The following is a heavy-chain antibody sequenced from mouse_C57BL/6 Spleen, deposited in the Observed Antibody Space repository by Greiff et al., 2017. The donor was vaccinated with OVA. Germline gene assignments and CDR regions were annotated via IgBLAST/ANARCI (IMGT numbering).Heavy chain of an antibody. V-gene: IGHV1-26*01. Sequence: EVQLQQSGPELVKPGASVKISCRASGYTFTDYYMNWVKQSHGKSLEWIGDINPNNGGTSYNQKFKGKATLTVDKSSSTAYMELRSLTSEDSAVYYCARSYYSNYEGGYWGQGTTLTVSS. CDR3: ARSYYSNYEGGY. CDR1: GYTFTDYY. J-gene: IGHJ2*01. CDR2: INPNNGGT. D-gene: IGHD2-5*01.